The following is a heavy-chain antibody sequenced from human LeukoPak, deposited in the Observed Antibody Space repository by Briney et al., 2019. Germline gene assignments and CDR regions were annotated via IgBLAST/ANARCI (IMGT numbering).Heavy chain of an antibody. D-gene: IGHD5-18*01. Sequence: ASLKVSCKASGYPFTRYYMLWARQAPAQGLEWMGWINPNSGGTNYAPKFQRRVTMTRETSISTAYMELSRLRSDDTAVYYCAVNGGDTAMPDDAFDIWGQGTMVTVSS. CDR1: GYPFTRYY. J-gene: IGHJ3*02. V-gene: IGHV1-2*02. CDR2: INPNSGGT. CDR3: AVNGGDTAMPDDAFDI.